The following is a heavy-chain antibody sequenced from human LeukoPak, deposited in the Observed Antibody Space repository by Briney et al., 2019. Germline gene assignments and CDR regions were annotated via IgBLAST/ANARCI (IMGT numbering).Heavy chain of an antibody. Sequence: GGSLRLSCAASGFTFSRYSMNLVRQAPGKGLEWVSSISTSSSYIYYADSLKGRFTISGDKAKNTLYLQMNSLRAEDTAVYYCARSGRGGAFDIWGQGIMVTVSS. CDR1: GFTFSRYS. CDR3: ARSGRGGAFDI. J-gene: IGHJ3*02. V-gene: IGHV3-21*01. CDR2: ISTSSSYI. D-gene: IGHD1-26*01.